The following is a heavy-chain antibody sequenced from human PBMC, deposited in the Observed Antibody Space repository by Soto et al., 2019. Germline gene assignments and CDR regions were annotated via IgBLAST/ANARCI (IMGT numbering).Heavy chain of an antibody. Sequence: SETLSLTCTVSGGSISSSSYYWGWIRQPPGKGLEWIGSIYYSGSTYYNPSLKSRVTISVDTSKNQFSLKLSSVTAADTAVYYCARYLKRIGDAFDIWGQGTMVTVSS. V-gene: IGHV4-39*01. CDR2: IYYSGST. D-gene: IGHD3-16*01. CDR1: GGSISSSSYY. CDR3: ARYLKRIGDAFDI. J-gene: IGHJ3*02.